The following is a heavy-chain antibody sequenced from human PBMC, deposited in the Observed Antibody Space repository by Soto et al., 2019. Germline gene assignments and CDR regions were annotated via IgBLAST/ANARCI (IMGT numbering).Heavy chain of an antibody. CDR3: ARDGTRGRDVYSLGY. CDR2: IIPILGIA. V-gene: IGHV1-69*08. CDR1: GGTFSSYT. Sequence: QVQLVQSGAEVKKPGSSVKVSCKASGGTFSSYTISWVRQAHGQGLEWMGRIIPILGIANYAQKFQGRVKITADKSTSTANMELSSLRSEDTAVYYCARDGTRGRDVYSLGYWGQGTLVTVSS. D-gene: IGHD3-16*01. J-gene: IGHJ4*02.